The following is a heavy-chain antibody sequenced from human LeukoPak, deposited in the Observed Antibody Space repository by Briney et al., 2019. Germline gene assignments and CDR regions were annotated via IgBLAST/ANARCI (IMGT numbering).Heavy chain of an antibody. CDR3: ARDKMVYDILTGYFSCWFDP. CDR1: GFTFSSYS. V-gene: IGHV3-21*01. D-gene: IGHD3-9*01. CDR2: ISSSSSYI. J-gene: IGHJ5*02. Sequence: WGSLRLSCAASGFTFSSYSMNWVSQAPGKGLEWVSSISSSSSYIYYADSVKGRFTISRDNAKNSLYLQMNSLRAEDTAVYYCARDKMVYDILTGYFSCWFDPWGQGTLVTVSS.